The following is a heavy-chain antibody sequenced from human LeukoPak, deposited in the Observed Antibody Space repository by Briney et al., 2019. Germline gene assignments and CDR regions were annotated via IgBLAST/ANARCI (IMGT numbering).Heavy chain of an antibody. Sequence: AGGSLRLSCAASGFTFSSYSMNWVRQAPGKGLEWVSSISSSSSYIYYADSVKGRFTISRDNAKNSLYLQMNSLRAEDTAVYYCARDPYGSGSYYNANFDYWGQGTLVTVSS. D-gene: IGHD3-10*01. CDR3: ARDPYGSGSYYNANFDY. CDR1: GFTFSSYS. V-gene: IGHV3-21*01. J-gene: IGHJ4*02. CDR2: ISSSSSYI.